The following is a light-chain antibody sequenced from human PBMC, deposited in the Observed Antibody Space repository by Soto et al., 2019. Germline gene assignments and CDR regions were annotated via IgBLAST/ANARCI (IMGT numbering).Light chain of an antibody. Sequence: EIQMTQSPSSLSASVGDRVTITCRASQSISNYLNWYQHKPGKAPNLLIYAASTLQSGVPSRFSGSRSGTDFTLTITHLQPEDFASYYCQQSYSSPPTFGQGTKLEIK. CDR1: QSISNY. CDR2: AAS. V-gene: IGKV1-39*01. CDR3: QQSYSSPPT. J-gene: IGKJ2*01.